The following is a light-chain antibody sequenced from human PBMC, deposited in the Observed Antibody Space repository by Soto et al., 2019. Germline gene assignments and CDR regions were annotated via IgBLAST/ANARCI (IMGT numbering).Light chain of an antibody. CDR1: QDINNY. J-gene: IGKJ2*01. Sequence: DIQVTQSPSSLSASIGDRVTITCQASQDINNYLNWYHQKPGKAPELLIYDASNLETGVPSRFSGTESGTNFTFTISSLQPEGVATYYCQQYDNLYTFGQGTKLEIK. CDR2: DAS. CDR3: QQYDNLYT. V-gene: IGKV1-33*01.